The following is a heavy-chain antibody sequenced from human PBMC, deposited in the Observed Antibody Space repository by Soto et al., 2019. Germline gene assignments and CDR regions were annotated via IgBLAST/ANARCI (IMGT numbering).Heavy chain of an antibody. D-gene: IGHD1-26*01. CDR1: GYTFTSYG. CDR2: ISAYNGNT. CDR3: ARDAAVGLFDY. V-gene: IGHV1-18*01. J-gene: IGHJ4*02. Sequence: QVQLVQSGAEVKKPGASVKVSCKASGYTFTSYGISWVRQAPGQGLEWMGWISAYNGNTNYAQKLQGRVTMTTDTSMSTAKMELRSLSCNDTGVYYCARDAAVGLFDYWGQGTLVTVSS.